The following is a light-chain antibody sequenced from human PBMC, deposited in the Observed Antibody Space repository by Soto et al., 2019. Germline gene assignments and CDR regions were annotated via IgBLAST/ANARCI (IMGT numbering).Light chain of an antibody. V-gene: IGKV3-11*01. CDR2: DAS. Sequence: EIVLTQSPATLSLSPGDRATLSCMARQSVTTDLAWYQQKPGQAPRLLITDASNRATGVPARFSGSGSGTYFTLTISSLESEDFAVYFCQQRSDWPLTFGGGTKLEIK. CDR3: QQRSDWPLT. CDR1: QSVTTD. J-gene: IGKJ4*01.